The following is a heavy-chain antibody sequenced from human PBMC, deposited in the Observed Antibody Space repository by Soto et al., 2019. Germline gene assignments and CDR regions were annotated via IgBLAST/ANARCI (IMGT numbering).Heavy chain of an antibody. V-gene: IGHV3-7*01. CDR1: GFTFSTYW. J-gene: IGHJ4*02. CDR3: ARARFYGGDIDY. CDR2: MRQDGGEK. Sequence: EVQLVGSGGGLVQPGGSLRLSCAASGFTFSTYWMTWVRQAPGKGLEWVANMRQDGGEKYYVDSVKGRFTISRDNAKNSLYLQMNSLRVEDRAVYYWARARFYGGDIDYWGQGTLVTVSS. D-gene: IGHD4-17*01.